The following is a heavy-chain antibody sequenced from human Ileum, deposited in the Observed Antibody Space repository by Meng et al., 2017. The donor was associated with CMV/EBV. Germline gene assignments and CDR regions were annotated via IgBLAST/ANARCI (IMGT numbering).Heavy chain of an antibody. J-gene: IGHJ4*01. D-gene: IGHD3-3*01. CDR3: AKTKDYDFRSGYLAYFDC. CDR2: ISGGTSYT. Sequence: FTFGSYAMGWVRQAPGKGLEWVSVISGGTSYTYYADSVKGRFTISRDNSKNTLSLQMTSLRGDDTAVYYCAKTKDYDFRSGYLAYFDCWGQGTLVTVSS. CDR1: FTFGSYA. V-gene: IGHV3-23*01.